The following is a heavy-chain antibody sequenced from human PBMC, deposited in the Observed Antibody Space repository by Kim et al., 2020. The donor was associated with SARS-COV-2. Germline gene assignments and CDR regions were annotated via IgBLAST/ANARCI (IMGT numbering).Heavy chain of an antibody. V-gene: IGHV3-30*04. J-gene: IGHJ6*02. CDR3: ARDLAAVAEGYGMDV. CDR2: ISYDGSNK. CDR1: GFTFSSYA. Sequence: GGSLRLSCAASGFTFSSYAMHWVRQAPGKGLEWVAVISYDGSNKYYADSVKGRFTISRDNSKNTLYLQMNSLRAEDTAVYYCARDLAAVAEGYGMDVWGQGTTVTVSS. D-gene: IGHD6-19*01.